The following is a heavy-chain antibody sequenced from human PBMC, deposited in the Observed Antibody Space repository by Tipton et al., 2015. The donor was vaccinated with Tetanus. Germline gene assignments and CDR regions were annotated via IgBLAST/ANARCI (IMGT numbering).Heavy chain of an antibody. CDR3: AKSIAARANYYYGMDV. D-gene: IGHD6-6*01. J-gene: IGHJ6*02. CDR2: ISGSGGST. V-gene: IGHV3-23*01. Sequence: SLRLSCAASGFTFSSYAMSWARQAPGKGLEWVSAISGSGGSTYYADSVKGRFTISRDNSKNTLYLQMNSLRAEDTAVYYCAKSIAARANYYYGMDVWGQGTTVTVSS. CDR1: GFTFSSYA.